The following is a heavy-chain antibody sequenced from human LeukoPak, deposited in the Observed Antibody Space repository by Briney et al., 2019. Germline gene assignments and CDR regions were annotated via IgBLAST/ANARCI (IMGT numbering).Heavy chain of an antibody. Sequence: SETLSLTCTVSGGSISSYYWSWIRQPPGKGLEWIGYIYYSGSTNYNPSLKSRVTISVDTSKNQFPLSLSSVTAADTAVYYCARTPTDSSGWYSSFDPWGQGTLVTVSS. J-gene: IGHJ5*02. CDR3: ARTPTDSSGWYSSFDP. CDR2: IYYSGST. CDR1: GGSISSYY. D-gene: IGHD6-19*01. V-gene: IGHV4-59*01.